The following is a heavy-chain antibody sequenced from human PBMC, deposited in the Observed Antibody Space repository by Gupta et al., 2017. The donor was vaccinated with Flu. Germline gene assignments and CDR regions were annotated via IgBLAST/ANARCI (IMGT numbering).Heavy chain of an antibody. CDR3: ARVTSIVVVITTFDH. Sequence: QAPGKGLEWVSSISGDGATIYYADSVKGRFSISRDNSRNTLYLQMNSLRADDTAVYFCARVTSIVVVITTFDHWGPGTLVTVSS. J-gene: IGHJ4*02. V-gene: IGHV3-23*01. D-gene: IGHD3-22*01. CDR2: ISGDGATI.